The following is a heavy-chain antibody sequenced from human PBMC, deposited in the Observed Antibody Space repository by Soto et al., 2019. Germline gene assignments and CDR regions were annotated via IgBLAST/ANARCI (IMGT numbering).Heavy chain of an antibody. D-gene: IGHD3-22*01. V-gene: IGHV3-15*05. J-gene: IGHJ4*02. CDR1: GFSFSNAW. Sequence: KPGGSLRLSCAASGFSFSNAWMSWVRQAPGKGLEWVGRVKSKTDGGTTDYAAPVKGRFTVSRDDSKNMLVLQMNSLKTEDTAEYYCTTDAGYSGYYPRDFDYWGQGTLVTVSS. CDR2: VKSKTDGGTT. CDR3: TTDAGYSGYYPRDFDY.